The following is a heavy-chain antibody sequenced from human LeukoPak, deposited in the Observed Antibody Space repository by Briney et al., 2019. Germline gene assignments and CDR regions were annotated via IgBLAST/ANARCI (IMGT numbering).Heavy chain of an antibody. CDR3: ARDWSGYYNYFDY. Sequence: SETLSLTCTVSGGSISSGGYYWSWLRQHPGKGLEWIGYVYYSGSTYYNPSLKSRVTISVDTSKNQFSLKLSSVTAADTAVYYCARDWSGYYNYFDYWGQGTLVTVSS. D-gene: IGHD3-3*01. V-gene: IGHV4-31*03. CDR2: VYYSGST. J-gene: IGHJ4*02. CDR1: GGSISSGGYY.